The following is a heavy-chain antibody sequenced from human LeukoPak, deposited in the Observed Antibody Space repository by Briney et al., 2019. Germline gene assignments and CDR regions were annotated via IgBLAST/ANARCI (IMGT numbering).Heavy chain of an antibody. CDR3: ATLLYYYDSSGYFFDY. J-gene: IGHJ4*02. D-gene: IGHD3-22*01. CDR2: INTNSGGT. CDR1: GYTFTGYY. V-gene: IGHV1-2*06. Sequence: ATVKVSCKASGYTFTGYYMHWVRHAPGQEREWMGRINTNSGGTNDAQKFQGRVTMTRDTSISTAYMELSRLRSDDTAVYYCATLLYYYDSSGYFFDYWGQGTLVTVSS.